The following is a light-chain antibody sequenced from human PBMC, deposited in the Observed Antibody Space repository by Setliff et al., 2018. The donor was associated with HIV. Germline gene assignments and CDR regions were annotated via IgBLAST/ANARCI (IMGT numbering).Light chain of an antibody. CDR3: SSYTSSSTSG. CDR2: EVS. J-gene: IGLJ1*01. CDR1: ISDIGSYNR. V-gene: IGLV2-14*02. Sequence: QSALTQPPSVSASPGQSIIISCTGTISDIGSYNRVSWYQQRPGKAPKLMIYEVSNRPSGVSNRFSGSKSGNTASLTISGLQAEDEADYYCSSYTSSSTSGFGTGTKVTVL.